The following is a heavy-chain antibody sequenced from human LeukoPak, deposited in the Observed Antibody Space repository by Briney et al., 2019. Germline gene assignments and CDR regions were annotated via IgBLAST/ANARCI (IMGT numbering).Heavy chain of an antibody. CDR3: AITLLYCSSTSCFDY. D-gene: IGHD2-2*01. V-gene: IGHV3-30*01. CDR2: ISYDGSNK. Sequence: GRSLRLSCAASGFTFSSYAMHWVRQAPGKGLEWVAVISYDGSNKYYADSVKGRFTISRDNSKNTLYLQMNSLRAEDTAVYYCAITLLYCSSTSCFDYWAREPWSPSPQ. J-gene: IGHJ4*02. CDR1: GFTFSSYA.